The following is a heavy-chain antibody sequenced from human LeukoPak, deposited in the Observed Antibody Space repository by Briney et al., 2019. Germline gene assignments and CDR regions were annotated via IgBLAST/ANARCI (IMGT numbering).Heavy chain of an antibody. Sequence: AGSLRLSCAASGFTFSSYWMHWVRHAPGQGMVWVSRINSDGSSTTYADSVKGRFTISRDNAKNTLDLQMNSLRAEDTAVYYCARAPSAGVGPLTMLFDIWGRGTMVTVSS. V-gene: IGHV3-74*01. CDR1: GFTFSSYW. J-gene: IGHJ3*02. CDR3: ARAPSAGVGPLTMLFDI. D-gene: IGHD3/OR15-3a*01. CDR2: INSDGSST.